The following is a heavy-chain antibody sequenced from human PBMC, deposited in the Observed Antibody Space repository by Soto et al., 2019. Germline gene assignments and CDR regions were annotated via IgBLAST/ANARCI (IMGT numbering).Heavy chain of an antibody. D-gene: IGHD6-13*01. CDR1: GFTFSSYG. V-gene: IGHV3-33*01. CDR3: AREGRYSAFDSFAEFDC. CDR2: VWYDGNNR. Sequence: GGSLRLSCAASGFTFSSYGMHWVRQAPGKGLEWVAVVWYDGNNRYYADSVRGRFTISRDNSKNTLYLQMNSLRAEDTAVYYCAREGRYSAFDSFAEFDCWGQGTLVTVSS. J-gene: IGHJ4*02.